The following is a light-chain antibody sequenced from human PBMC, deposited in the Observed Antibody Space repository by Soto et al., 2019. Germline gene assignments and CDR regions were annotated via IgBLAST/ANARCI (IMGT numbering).Light chain of an antibody. V-gene: IGKV3-15*01. CDR1: QSVSSN. CDR3: QQYNNWAIT. Sequence: EIVMTQSPATLSVSPGERATLSCRASQSVSSNLAWYQQKPGQAPRLLIYGASTRATGIPAKFSGSGSGTEFPLTISSLQSEDFAVYYCQQYNNWAITFGQGTRLEIK. J-gene: IGKJ5*01. CDR2: GAS.